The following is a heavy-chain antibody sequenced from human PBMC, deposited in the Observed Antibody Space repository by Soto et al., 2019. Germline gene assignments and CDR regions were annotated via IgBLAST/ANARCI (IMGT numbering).Heavy chain of an antibody. CDR1: GGSFSGYY. CDR2: INHSGST. V-gene: IGHV4-34*01. D-gene: IGHD2-2*01. J-gene: IGHJ5*02. CDR3: ARGPYCSSTSCSGGGFDP. Sequence: QVQLQQWGAGLLKPSETLSLTCAVYGGSFSGYYWSWIRQPPGKGLEWIGEINHSGSTNYNPSLKRRVPISLNTSKNQFSLKLSSVTAADTAVYYCARGPYCSSTSCSGGGFDPWGQGTLVTVSS.